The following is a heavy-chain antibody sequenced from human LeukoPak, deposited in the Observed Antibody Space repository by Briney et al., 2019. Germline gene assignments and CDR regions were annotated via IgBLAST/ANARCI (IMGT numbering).Heavy chain of an antibody. D-gene: IGHD1/OR15-1a*01. CDR3: ARRKGLQWSFRRNNFDY. Sequence: GASVKVSCKASGYTFTSYGISWVRQAPGQGLEWMGWISAYNGNTNYAQKLQGRVTMTTDTSTSTDYMELRSLSSADTAMSYCARRKGLQWSFRRNNFDYWGQGTLVTVSS. V-gene: IGHV1-18*01. J-gene: IGHJ4*02. CDR1: GYTFTSYG. CDR2: ISAYNGNT.